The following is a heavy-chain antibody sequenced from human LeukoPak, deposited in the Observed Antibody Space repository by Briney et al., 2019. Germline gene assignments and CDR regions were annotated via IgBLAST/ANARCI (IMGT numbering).Heavy chain of an antibody. J-gene: IGHJ4*02. D-gene: IGHD1-26*01. CDR3: ARASSGSYRY. CDR1: GFTVRIYR. CDR2: INTDGTNT. Sequence: GGSLRLSSAPSGFTVRIYRMHWVSQAPGKGLVWVSRINTDGTNTIYADFVKGRFTISTNNAKNTLYLQMNSLRAEDTAVYYCARASSGSYRYWGQGTLVTVSS. V-gene: IGHV3-74*01.